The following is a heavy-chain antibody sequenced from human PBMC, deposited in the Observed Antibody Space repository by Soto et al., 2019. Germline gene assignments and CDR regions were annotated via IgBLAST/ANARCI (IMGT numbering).Heavy chain of an antibody. CDR3: ARLNHFMDV. Sequence: ELQLVDSGGGLVRPGESLRLSCAASGFTVSVNFMIWVRQAPGKGLEWVSILHSDGRTYYADSVKGRFTISRHNSKNTLYLQMESLRPDDTAVYFCARLNHFMDVWGKGTTVTVSS. J-gene: IGHJ6*03. V-gene: IGHV3-53*04. CDR2: LHSDGRT. CDR1: GFTVSVNF.